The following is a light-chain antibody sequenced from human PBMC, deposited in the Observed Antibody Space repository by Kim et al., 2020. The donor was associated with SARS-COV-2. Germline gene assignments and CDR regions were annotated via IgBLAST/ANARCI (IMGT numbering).Light chain of an antibody. CDR1: SGHSSYA. Sequence: PSPSSSASLGASVKLTCTLSSGHSSYAIAWHQQQPEKGPRYLMKLNSDGSHSKGDGIPDRFSGSSSGAERYLTISSLQSEDEADYYCQTWGTVVFGGGTQLTVL. J-gene: IGLJ2*01. CDR3: QTWGTVV. V-gene: IGLV4-69*01. CDR2: LNSDGSH.